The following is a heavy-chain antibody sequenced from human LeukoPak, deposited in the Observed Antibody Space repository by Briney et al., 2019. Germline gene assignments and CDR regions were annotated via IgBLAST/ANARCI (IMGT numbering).Heavy chain of an antibody. CDR2: IYTSGST. V-gene: IGHV4-61*02. CDR3: ARSDEAVAELDY. J-gene: IGHJ4*02. CDR1: GGSISSGSYY. Sequence: SQTLSLTCTVSGGSISSGSYYWSWIRQPAGKGLEWIGRIYTSGSTNYNPSLKSRVTISVDTSKNQFSLKLSSVTAADTAVYYCARSDEAVAELDYWGQGTLVTVSS. D-gene: IGHD6-19*01.